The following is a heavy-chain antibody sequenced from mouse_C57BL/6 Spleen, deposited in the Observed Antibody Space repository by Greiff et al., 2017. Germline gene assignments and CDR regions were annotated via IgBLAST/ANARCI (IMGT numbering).Heavy chain of an antibody. J-gene: IGHJ4*01. D-gene: IGHD2-5*01. V-gene: IGHV5-17*01. CDR1: GFTFSDYG. Sequence: EVKLMESGGGLVKPGGSLKLSCAASGFTFSDYGMHWVRQAPEKGLEWVAYISSGSSTIYYAATVKGRFTISRDNAKNTLFLQMTSLRSEDTAMYYCARDYSNHYAMDYWGQGTSVTVSS. CDR3: ARDYSNHYAMDY. CDR2: ISSGSSTI.